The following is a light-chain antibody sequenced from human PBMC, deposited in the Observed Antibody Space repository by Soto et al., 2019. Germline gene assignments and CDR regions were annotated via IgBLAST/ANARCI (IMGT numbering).Light chain of an antibody. J-gene: IGKJ2*01. CDR2: DIS. CDR1: QRVSTY. Sequence: DIVLTQFPATLSLSPGERATLSCRASQRVSTYLAWYQWKPGQAPRLLIYDISNRATGIPARFIGSGSGTDFTLTISSLEPEDSAVYHCQQRSAWPRNTFGQGTKLEIK. V-gene: IGKV3-11*01. CDR3: QQRSAWPRNT.